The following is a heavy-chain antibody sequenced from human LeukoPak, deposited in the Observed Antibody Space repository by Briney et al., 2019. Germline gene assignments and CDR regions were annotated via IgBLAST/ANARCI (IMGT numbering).Heavy chain of an antibody. V-gene: IGHV4-59*01. CDR1: GGSFSGYY. CDR2: IYYSGST. Sequence: SETLSLTCAVYGGSFSGYYWSWIRQPPGKGLEWIGYIYYSGSTNYNPSHKSRVTISVDTSKNQFSLKLSSVTAADTAVYYCARWGYYYDSSGLAAFDIWGQGTMVTVSS. CDR3: ARWGYYYDSSGLAAFDI. J-gene: IGHJ3*02. D-gene: IGHD3-22*01.